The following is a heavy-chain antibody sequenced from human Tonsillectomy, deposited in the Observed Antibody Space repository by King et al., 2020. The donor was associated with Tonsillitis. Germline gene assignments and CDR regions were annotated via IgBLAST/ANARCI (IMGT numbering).Heavy chain of an antibody. CDR2: IDTDGSIT. CDR1: GFTFSSFW. CDR3: ARDLGGKGGY. Sequence: EVQLVESGGGLVQPGGSLRLSCAASGFTFSSFWMHWVRQVPGKGLVWVSRIDTDGSITNYADSVKGRFTISRDNAKNTLYLLMNSLRPEDTAVYYCARDLGGKGGYWGQGSLVTVSP. J-gene: IGHJ4*02. V-gene: IGHV3-74*01. D-gene: IGHD3-16*01.